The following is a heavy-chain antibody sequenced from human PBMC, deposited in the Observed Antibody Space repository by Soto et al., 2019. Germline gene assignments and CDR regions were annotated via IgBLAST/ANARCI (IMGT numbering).Heavy chain of an antibody. J-gene: IGHJ4*02. CDR2: ISSTTNYI. CDR3: ARESEDLTSNFDY. Sequence: GGALRLSCPASGFTFTRYSMNWVRQAPGKGLEWVSSISSTTNYIYYGDSMKGRFTISRDNAKNSLYLEMNSLRAEDTAVYYCARESEDLTSNFDYWGQGTLVTVSS. V-gene: IGHV3-21*06. CDR1: GFTFTRYS.